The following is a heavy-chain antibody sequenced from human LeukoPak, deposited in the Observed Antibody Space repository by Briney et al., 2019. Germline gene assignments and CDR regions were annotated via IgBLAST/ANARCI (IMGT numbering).Heavy chain of an antibody. J-gene: IGHJ4*02. CDR1: GGSISSGGYS. CDR3: AREMFGELLYWFDY. Sequence: SQTLSLTCAVSGGSISSGGYSWSWIRQPPGKGLEWIGYIYHSGSTYYNPSLKSRVTISVDRSKNQFSLKLSSVTAADTAVYYCAREMFGELLYWFDYWGQGTLVTVSS. V-gene: IGHV4-30-2*01. CDR2: IYHSGST. D-gene: IGHD3-10*02.